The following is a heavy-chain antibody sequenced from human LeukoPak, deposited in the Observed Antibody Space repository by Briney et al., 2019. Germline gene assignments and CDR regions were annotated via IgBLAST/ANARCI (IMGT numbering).Heavy chain of an antibody. V-gene: IGHV3-30-3*01. D-gene: IGHD4-17*01. CDR2: ISYDGSNK. Sequence: GRSLRLSCAASGFTFSSYAMHWVRQAPGKGLEWVAVISYDGSNKYYADSVKGRFTISRDNSKNTLYLQMNSLRAEDTAVYYCAKELYMTTVTRGVDYWGQGTLVTVSS. CDR3: AKELYMTTVTRGVDY. J-gene: IGHJ4*02. CDR1: GFTFSSYA.